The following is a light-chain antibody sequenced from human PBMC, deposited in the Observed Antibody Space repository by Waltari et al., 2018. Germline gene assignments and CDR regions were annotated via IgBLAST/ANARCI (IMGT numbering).Light chain of an antibody. CDR3: QVWDSSSDHWV. CDR1: NIGSKS. J-gene: IGLJ3*02. V-gene: IGLV3-21*02. CDR2: DDG. Sequence: SYVLTQPPSVSVAPGQTARITCGGNNIGSKSMHWYQQKPGHAPVLVVYDDGDRPSGSPERFSGSNSGNTATLTISRVEAGDEADYCCQVWDSSSDHWVFGGGTKLTVL.